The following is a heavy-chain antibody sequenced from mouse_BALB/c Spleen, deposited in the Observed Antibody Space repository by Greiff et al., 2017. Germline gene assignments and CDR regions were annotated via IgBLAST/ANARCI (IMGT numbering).Heavy chain of an antibody. J-gene: IGHJ1*01. Sequence: EVQLQESGPGLVKPSQSLSLTCTVTGYSITSDYAWNWIRQFPGNKLEWMGYISYSGSTSYNPSLKSRISITRDTSKNQFFLQLNSVTTEDTATYYCARSSLRLRYFDVWGAGTTVTVSS. V-gene: IGHV3-2*02. CDR3: ARSSLRLRYFDV. CDR1: GYSITSDYA. D-gene: IGHD1-2*01. CDR2: ISYSGST.